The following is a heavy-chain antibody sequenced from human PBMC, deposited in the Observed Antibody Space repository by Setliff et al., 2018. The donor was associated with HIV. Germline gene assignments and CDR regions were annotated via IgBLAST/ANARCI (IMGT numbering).Heavy chain of an antibody. D-gene: IGHD6-13*01. CDR3: AKVLDIATTGRRLGVLDI. J-gene: IGHJ3*02. V-gene: IGHV3-23*01. CDR2: ISGSGDDT. CDR1: GITFSRSA. Sequence: SCAASGITFSRSAMSWVRQAPGKGLEWVSGISGSGDDTYYADSVKGRFTISRDNSKNTLYLQMNSLRVEDTALYYCAKVLDIATTGRRLGVLDIWGQGTMVTVSS.